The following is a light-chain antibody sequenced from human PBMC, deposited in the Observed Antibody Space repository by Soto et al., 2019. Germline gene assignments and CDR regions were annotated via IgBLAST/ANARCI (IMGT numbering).Light chain of an antibody. Sequence: QSVLTQPASVSGSPGQSITISCTGTSSDVGNYKYVSWYQQHPGKAPKLMIYEVSNRPSGVSNRFSGSKSGNTASLTISGLQAEDETDYYCFPYTSSGTYVFGTGTKLTVL. CDR3: FPYTSSGTYV. J-gene: IGLJ1*01. V-gene: IGLV2-14*01. CDR2: EVS. CDR1: SSDVGNYKY.